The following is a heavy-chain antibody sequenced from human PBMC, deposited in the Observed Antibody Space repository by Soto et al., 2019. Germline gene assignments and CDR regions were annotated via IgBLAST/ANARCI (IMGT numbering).Heavy chain of an antibody. Sequence: GGSLRLSCAASGFTFSSYWMSWVRQAPGKGLEWVANIKQDGSEKYYVDSVKGRFTISRDNAKNSLYLQMNSLRAEDTAVYYCARDSVRGYYDSSGYFTALDYWGQGTLVTVS. J-gene: IGHJ4*02. V-gene: IGHV3-7*01. D-gene: IGHD3-22*01. CDR3: ARDSVRGYYDSSGYFTALDY. CDR1: GFTFSSYW. CDR2: IKQDGSEK.